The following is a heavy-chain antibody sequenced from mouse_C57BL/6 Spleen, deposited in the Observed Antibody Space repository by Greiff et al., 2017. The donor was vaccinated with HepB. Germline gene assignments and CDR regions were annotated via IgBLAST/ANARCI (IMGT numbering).Heavy chain of an antibody. V-gene: IGHV1-81*01. D-gene: IGHD2-4*01. J-gene: IGHJ3*01. CDR3: ASIYYDYDGSWFAY. Sequence: VQLVESGAELARPGASVKLSCKASGYTFTSYGISWVKQRTGQGLEWIGEIYPRSGNTYYNEKFKGKATLTADKSSSTAYMELRSLTSEDSAVYFCASIYYDYDGSWFAYWGQGTLVTVSA. CDR1: GYTFTSYG. CDR2: IYPRSGNT.